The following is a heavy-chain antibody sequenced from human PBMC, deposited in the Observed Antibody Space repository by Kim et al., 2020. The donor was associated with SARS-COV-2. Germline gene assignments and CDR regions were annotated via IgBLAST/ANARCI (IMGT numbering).Heavy chain of an antibody. V-gene: IGHV3-23*01. J-gene: IGHJ4*02. CDR1: GFTFSTYA. D-gene: IGHD6-25*01. Sequence: GGSLRLSCAASGFTFSTYAMSWVRQAPGKGLEWVSGISGSGNTYYADSVKGRFTISRDNSKNTLYLQMNSLRAEDTAVYYCAKDRDTTITADPFDCWGQGTLVTVSS. CDR3: AKDRDTTITADPFDC. CDR2: ISGSGNT.